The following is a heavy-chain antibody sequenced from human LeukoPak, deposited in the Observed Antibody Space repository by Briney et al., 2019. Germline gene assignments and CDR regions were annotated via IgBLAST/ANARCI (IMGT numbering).Heavy chain of an antibody. Sequence: ASVKVSCKASGYTFTGYYMHWVRQAPGQGLEWMGRINPNSGGTNYAQKFQGRVTMTRDTSISTAYMELSGLRSDDTAVYYCARGSEYYYDSSGYLYDYWGQGTLVTVSS. CDR3: ARGSEYYYDSSGYLYDY. D-gene: IGHD3-22*01. CDR1: GYTFTGYY. V-gene: IGHV1-2*06. CDR2: INPNSGGT. J-gene: IGHJ4*02.